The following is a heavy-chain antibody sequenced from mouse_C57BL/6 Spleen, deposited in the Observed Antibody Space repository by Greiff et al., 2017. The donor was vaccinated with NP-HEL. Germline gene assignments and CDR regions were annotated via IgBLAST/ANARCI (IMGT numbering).Heavy chain of an antibody. CDR1: GFTFSDYG. CDR3: ARPYYGNYAMDY. CDR2: ISSGSSTI. Sequence: VQLKESGGGLVKPGGSLKLSCAASGFTFSDYGMHWVRQAPEKGLEWVAYISSGSSTIYYADTVKGRFTISRDNAKNTLFLQMTSLRSEDTAMYYCARPYYGNYAMDYWGQGTSVTVSS. J-gene: IGHJ4*01. D-gene: IGHD2-10*01. V-gene: IGHV5-17*01.